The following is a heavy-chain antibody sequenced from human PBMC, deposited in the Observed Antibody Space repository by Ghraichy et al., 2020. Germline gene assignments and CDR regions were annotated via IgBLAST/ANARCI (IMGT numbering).Heavy chain of an antibody. D-gene: IGHD6-6*01. CDR2: IYYSGST. Sequence: SETLSLTCTVSGGSISSSSYYWDWIRQPPGKGLEWIGSIYYSGSTYYNPSLKSRVTISVDTSKNQFSLKLSSVTAADTAVYYCAVEYSSSSGWFDPWGQGTLVTVSS. J-gene: IGHJ5*02. V-gene: IGHV4-39*01. CDR3: AVEYSSSSGWFDP. CDR1: GGSISSSSYY.